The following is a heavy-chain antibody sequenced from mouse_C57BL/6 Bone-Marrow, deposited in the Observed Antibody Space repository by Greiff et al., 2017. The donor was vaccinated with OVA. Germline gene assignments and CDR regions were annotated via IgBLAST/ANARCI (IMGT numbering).Heavy chain of an antibody. J-gene: IGHJ3*01. D-gene: IGHD2-2*01. CDR3: ASAYGYDSFAY. CDR1: GFTFSSYG. Sequence: EVKLVESGGDLVKPGGSLTLSCAASGFTFSSYGMSWVRQTPDKRLEWVATISSGGSYTYYPDSVKGRFTISRDNAKNTLYLQMSSLKSEDTAMYYCASAYGYDSFAYWGQGTLVTVSA. V-gene: IGHV5-6*02. CDR2: ISSGGSYT.